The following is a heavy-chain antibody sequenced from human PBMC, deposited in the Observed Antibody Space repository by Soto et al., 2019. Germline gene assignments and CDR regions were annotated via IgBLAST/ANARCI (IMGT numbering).Heavy chain of an antibody. D-gene: IGHD6-19*01. J-gene: IGHJ4*02. CDR3: AGSSIGWYAY. CDR2: ISGGGGNT. V-gene: IGHV3-23*01. CDR1: GLTFSRYA. Sequence: PGGSLRLSCAASGLTFSRYAMSWVRQAPGKGLEWISTISGGGGNTYNADSVKGRFTISRDNSKNTVYLQMNSLRAEDTAVYYCAGSSIGWYAYWGQGTLVTVSS.